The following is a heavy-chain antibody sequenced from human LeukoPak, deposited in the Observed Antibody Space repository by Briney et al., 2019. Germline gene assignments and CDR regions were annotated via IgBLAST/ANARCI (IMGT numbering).Heavy chain of an antibody. Sequence: GGSLRLSCAASGFTVSSYYMTWVRQAPGKGLEWVSVMYSGGSTYYADSVKGRVAISRDNSQNTVFLQMNSVRVEDTAVYYCARSYSNHLFGMDVWGQGTAVTVSS. CDR2: MYSGGST. J-gene: IGHJ6*02. D-gene: IGHD4-11*01. V-gene: IGHV3-66*01. CDR1: GFTVSSYY. CDR3: ARSYSNHLFGMDV.